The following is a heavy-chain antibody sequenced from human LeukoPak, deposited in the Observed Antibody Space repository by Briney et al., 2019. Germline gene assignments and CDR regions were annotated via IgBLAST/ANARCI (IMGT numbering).Heavy chain of an antibody. CDR3: ARRDYYDSSDHNPLSDY. Sequence: PGGSLRLSCAASGFTFSNYAMTWVRQAPGKGLEWVSGMNGNGGTTHYADAVKGRFTISRDNSKNTLYLQMDNLRAEDAAVYYCARRDYYDSSDHNPLSDYWGQGTLVTVSS. V-gene: IGHV3-23*01. CDR2: MNGNGGTT. D-gene: IGHD3-22*01. J-gene: IGHJ4*02. CDR1: GFTFSNYA.